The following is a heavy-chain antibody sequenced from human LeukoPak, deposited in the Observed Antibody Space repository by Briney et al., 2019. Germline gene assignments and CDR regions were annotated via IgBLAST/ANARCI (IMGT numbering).Heavy chain of an antibody. CDR3: AKDRDYDSSGYYL. D-gene: IGHD3-22*01. CDR1: GFTFSSYA. Sequence: GGSLRLSCAASGFTFSSYAMSWVRQAPGKGLEWVSAISGSGGSTYYADSVKGRFTISRDNSKNTLYLQMSSLRAEDTAVHYCAKDRDYDSSGYYLWGQGTLVTVSS. CDR2: ISGSGGST. J-gene: IGHJ5*02. V-gene: IGHV3-23*01.